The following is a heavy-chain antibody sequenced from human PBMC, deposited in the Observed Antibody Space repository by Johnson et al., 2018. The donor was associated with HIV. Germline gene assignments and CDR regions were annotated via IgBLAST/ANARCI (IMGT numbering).Heavy chain of an antibody. D-gene: IGHD3-3*01. V-gene: IGHV3-7*01. CDR3: ARARDYNFWSPATDI. CDR2: IKHDGSEK. Sequence: VQLVESGGGVVQPGGSLRLSCAASGFTFSSYGMHWVRQAPGKGLEWVANIKHDGSEKYYVDSVKGRFTISRDNAKNSLYLQMNSLRAEDTAVYYCARARDYNFWSPATDIWGQGTMVTVSS. J-gene: IGHJ3*02. CDR1: GFTFSSYG.